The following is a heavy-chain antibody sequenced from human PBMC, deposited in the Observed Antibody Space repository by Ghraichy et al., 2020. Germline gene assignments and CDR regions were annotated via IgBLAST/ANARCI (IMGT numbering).Heavy chain of an antibody. V-gene: IGHV1-69*13. D-gene: IGHD3/OR15-3a*01. J-gene: IGHJ4*02. CDR2: IIPIFGTA. Sequence: SVKVSCKASGGTFSSYAISWVRQAPGQGLEWMGGIIPIFGTANYAQKFQGRVTITADESTSTAYMELSSLRSEDTAVYYCASGPVELLNFDYWGQGTLVTVSS. CDR1: GGTFSSYA. CDR3: ASGPVELLNFDY.